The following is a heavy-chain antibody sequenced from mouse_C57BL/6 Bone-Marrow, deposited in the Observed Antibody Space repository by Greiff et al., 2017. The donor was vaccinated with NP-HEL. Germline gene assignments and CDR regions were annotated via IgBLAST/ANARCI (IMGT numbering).Heavy chain of an antibody. Sequence: DVKLVESGGGLVQPGGSLKLSCAASGFTFSDYYMYWVRQTPEKRLEWVAYISNGGGSTYYPDTVKGRITISRDNAKNTLYLQMSRLKSEDTAMYYCARQGYDYDYFDYWGQGTTLTVSS. CDR1: GFTFSDYY. CDR2: ISNGGGST. D-gene: IGHD2-4*01. CDR3: ARQGYDYDYFDY. V-gene: IGHV5-12*01. J-gene: IGHJ2*01.